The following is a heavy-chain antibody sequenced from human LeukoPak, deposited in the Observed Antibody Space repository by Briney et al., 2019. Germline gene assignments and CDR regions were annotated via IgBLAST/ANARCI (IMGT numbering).Heavy chain of an antibody. CDR3: ALSEYYYYYMDV. CDR1: GFTFSSYA. J-gene: IGHJ6*03. D-gene: IGHD2/OR15-2a*01. CDR2: IKQDGSEK. V-gene: IGHV3-7*01. Sequence: GSLRLSCAASGFTFSSYAMSWVRQAPGKGLEWVANIKQDGSEKYYVDSVKGRFTISRDNAKNSLYLQMNSLRAEDTAVYYCALSEYYYYYMDVWGKGTTVTVSS.